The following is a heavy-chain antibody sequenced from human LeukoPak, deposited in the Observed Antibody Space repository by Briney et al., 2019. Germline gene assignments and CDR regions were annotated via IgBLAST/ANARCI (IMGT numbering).Heavy chain of an antibody. CDR3: ARRQFYFDASVYRAAFDY. CDR2: IYYSGTT. CDR1: GGFITSRSYY. J-gene: IGHJ4*02. D-gene: IGHD5/OR15-5a*01. Sequence: SETLSLTCTVSGGFITSRSYYWGWIRQPPGKGLEWIGSIYYSGTTYYNPSLKSRVTISVDTSKTQYSLKLSSVTAADTAVYFCARRQFYFDASVYRAAFDYWGQGTLVTVSS. V-gene: IGHV4-39*01.